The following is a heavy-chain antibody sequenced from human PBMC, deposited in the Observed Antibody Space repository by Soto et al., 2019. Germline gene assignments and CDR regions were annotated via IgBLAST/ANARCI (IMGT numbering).Heavy chain of an antibody. CDR2: IIPIFGTA. CDR3: ARDSGIAAAGTVDYYGMDV. D-gene: IGHD6-13*01. J-gene: IGHJ6*02. V-gene: IGHV1-69*13. Sequence: ASVKVSCKASGGTFSSYAISWVRQAPGQGLEWMGGIIPIFGTANYAQKFQGRVTITADESTSTAYMELSSLRSEDTAVYYCARDSGIAAAGTVDYYGMDVWGQGTTVTVSS. CDR1: GGTFSSYA.